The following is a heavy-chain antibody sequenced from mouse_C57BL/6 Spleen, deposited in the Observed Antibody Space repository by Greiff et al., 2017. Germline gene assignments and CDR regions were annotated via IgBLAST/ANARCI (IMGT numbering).Heavy chain of an antibody. J-gene: IGHJ1*03. CDR1: GFTFSDYG. CDR3: AREDYDYWYFDV. Sequence: EVQLVESGGGLVKPGGSLKLSCAASGFTFSDYGMHWVRQAPEKGLEWVAYISSGSSTIYYADTVKGRFTISRDNAKNTLFLQMTSLRSEDTAMYYCAREDYDYWYFDVWGTGTTVTVSS. CDR2: ISSGSSTI. D-gene: IGHD2-4*01. V-gene: IGHV5-17*01.